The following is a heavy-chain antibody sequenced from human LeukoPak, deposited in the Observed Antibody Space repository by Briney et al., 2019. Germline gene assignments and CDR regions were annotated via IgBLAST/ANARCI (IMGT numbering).Heavy chain of an antibody. D-gene: IGHD2-15*01. Sequence: GRSLRLSCAASGFTFSSYAMHWVRQAPGKGLEWVAVISYDGSNKYYADSVKGRFTISRDNSKNTLYLQMNSLRAEDTAVYYCARDASIVVVVAATFGVCDYWGQGTLVTVSS. V-gene: IGHV3-30-3*01. CDR2: ISYDGSNK. CDR1: GFTFSSYA. J-gene: IGHJ4*02. CDR3: ARDASIVVVVAATFGVCDY.